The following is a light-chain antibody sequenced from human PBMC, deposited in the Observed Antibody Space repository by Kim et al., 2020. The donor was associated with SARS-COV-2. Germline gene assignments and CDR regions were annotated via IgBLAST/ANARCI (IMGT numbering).Light chain of an antibody. CDR1: RGSIARNY. J-gene: IGLJ2*01. V-gene: IGLV6-57*03. CDR3: QSYDSSNYVV. Sequence: KSVTISCTRSRGSIARNYVQGYQQRPGSAPTTVIYEDNRRPSGVPDRFSGSIDSSSNSASLTISGLKTEDEADYYCQSYDSSNYVVFGGGTQLTVL. CDR2: EDN.